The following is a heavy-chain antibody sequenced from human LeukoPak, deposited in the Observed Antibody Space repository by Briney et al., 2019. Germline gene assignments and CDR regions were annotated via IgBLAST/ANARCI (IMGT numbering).Heavy chain of an antibody. Sequence: GGSLRLSCAASGFTFSSYEINWVRQAPGKGLEWVAHISGSGSTFYYAESVKGRFTISRDNPKNSLYLQMNSLTVEDTAIYYCTRDGFGSSWYIDFWGQGTLVIVSS. V-gene: IGHV3-48*03. CDR3: TRDGFGSSWYIDF. CDR2: ISGSGSTF. CDR1: GFTFSSYE. D-gene: IGHD6-13*01. J-gene: IGHJ4*02.